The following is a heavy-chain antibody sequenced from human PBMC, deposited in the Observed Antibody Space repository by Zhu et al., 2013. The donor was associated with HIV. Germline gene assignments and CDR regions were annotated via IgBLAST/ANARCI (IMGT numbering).Heavy chain of an antibody. CDR2: MNPNSGNT. V-gene: IGHV1-8*01. CDR1: GYTFTSYD. D-gene: IGHD2-2*02. Sequence: QVQLVQSGAEVKKPGASVKVSCKASGYTFTSYDINWVRQATGQGLEWIGWMNPNSGNTGYAQKFQGRVTMTRNTSISTAYMELSSLRSEDTAVYYCARGRGYCSSTSCYTQWFYYYYGMDVWGQGTTVTVSS. CDR3: ARGRGYCSSTSCYTQWFYYYYGMDV. J-gene: IGHJ6*02.